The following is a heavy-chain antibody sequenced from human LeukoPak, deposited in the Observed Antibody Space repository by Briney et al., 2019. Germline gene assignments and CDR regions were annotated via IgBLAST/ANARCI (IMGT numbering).Heavy chain of an antibody. J-gene: IGHJ5*02. V-gene: IGHV3-30*18. CDR3: AKSGGYSAGGFDP. D-gene: IGHD3-22*01. CDR1: GFTFSSYR. CDR2: ISFDGSNK. Sequence: GGSLRLSCAASGFTFSSYRMNWVRQAPGKGLEWVAVISFDGSNKYYTDSVKGRFTISRDNSKNTLYLQMNSLRAEDTAVYYCAKSGGYSAGGFDPWGQGTLVTVSS.